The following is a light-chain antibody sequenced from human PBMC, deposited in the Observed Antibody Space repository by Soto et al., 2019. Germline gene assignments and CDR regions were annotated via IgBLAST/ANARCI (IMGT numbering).Light chain of an antibody. V-gene: IGLV1-47*01. Sequence: SVLTQPPSASVTPGQRVTISCSGSSSNIGSNYVYWYQQLPGTAPKLLIYRNNQRPSGVSNRFSGSKSGDTASLTISGLQAEDEADYYCSSYTSSSLHVFGTGTKVTVL. CDR1: SSNIGSNY. CDR2: RNN. CDR3: SSYTSSSLHV. J-gene: IGLJ1*01.